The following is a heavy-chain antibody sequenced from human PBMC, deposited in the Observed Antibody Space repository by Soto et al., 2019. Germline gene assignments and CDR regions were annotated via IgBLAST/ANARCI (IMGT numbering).Heavy chain of an antibody. J-gene: IGHJ6*02. CDR2: ISGSGGST. D-gene: IGHD6-13*01. CDR3: AKKRYSSSWNYYYYGMDV. CDR1: GFTFSSYA. V-gene: IGHV3-23*01. Sequence: EVQLLESGGGLVQPGGSLRLSCAASGFTFSSYAMSWVRQAPGKGLEWVSAISGSGGSTYYADSVKGRFTISRDNPKNTLYLQMNSLRAEDTAVYYCAKKRYSSSWNYYYYGMDVWGQGTTVTVSS.